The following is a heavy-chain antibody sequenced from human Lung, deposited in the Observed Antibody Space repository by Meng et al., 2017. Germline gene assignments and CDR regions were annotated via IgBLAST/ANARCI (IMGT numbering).Heavy chain of an antibody. V-gene: IGHV4-34*01. CDR2: INHSGST. D-gene: IGHD4-11*01. J-gene: IGHJ4*02. Sequence: QGQLPQWGAGLFKPSETLSLTCVVSGGSFSDYYWSWIRQPPGKGLEWIGEINHSGSTNYNPSLESRATISVDTSQNNLSLKLSSVTAADSAVYYCARGPTTMAHDFDYWGQGTLVTVSS. CDR3: ARGPTTMAHDFDY. CDR1: GGSFSDYY.